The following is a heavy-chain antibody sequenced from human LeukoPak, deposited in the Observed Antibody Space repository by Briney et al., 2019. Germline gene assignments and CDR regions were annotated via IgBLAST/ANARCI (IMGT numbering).Heavy chain of an antibody. D-gene: IGHD2-2*02. CDR1: GFTFSSFG. CDR2: IWYDASNK. V-gene: IGHV3-33*06. Sequence: GRSLTLSCAASGFTFSSFGMHWVRQAPGKGLEWVAVIWYDASNKYYADSVKGRFTISRDNSKNTLYLQMNSLRAEDTAVYYCAKHYQLLYRFDYWGQGTLVTVSS. J-gene: IGHJ4*02. CDR3: AKHYQLLYRFDY.